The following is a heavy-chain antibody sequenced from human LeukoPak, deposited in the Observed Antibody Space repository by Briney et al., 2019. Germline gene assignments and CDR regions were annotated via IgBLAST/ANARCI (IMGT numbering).Heavy chain of an antibody. CDR1: GVSISSSNSY. D-gene: IGHD4-11*01. Sequence: SETLSLTCTVSGVSISSSNSYWSWIRQPPGKGLEWIGEINHSGSTNYNPSLKSRVTISVDTSKNQFSLKLSSVTAADTAVYYCARDRKSYSNYVGFDYWGQGTLVTVSS. CDR2: INHSGST. V-gene: IGHV4-39*07. J-gene: IGHJ4*02. CDR3: ARDRKSYSNYVGFDY.